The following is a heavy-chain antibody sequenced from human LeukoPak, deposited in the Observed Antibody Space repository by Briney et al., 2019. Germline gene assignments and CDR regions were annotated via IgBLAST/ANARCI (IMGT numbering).Heavy chain of an antibody. V-gene: IGHV3-21*01. CDR2: ISSYSSYI. CDR1: GLTFNSYS. Sequence: GGSLRLSCAASGLTFNSYSLNWVRQAPGKGLEWVSFISSYSSYIYYADSVKGRFTISRDNAKNSLYLEMNSLRAEDTAVYYCAREPTPTDLFVDMTAMFDYWGQGTLVTVSS. D-gene: IGHD2-21*02. J-gene: IGHJ4*02. CDR3: AREPTPTDLFVDMTAMFDY.